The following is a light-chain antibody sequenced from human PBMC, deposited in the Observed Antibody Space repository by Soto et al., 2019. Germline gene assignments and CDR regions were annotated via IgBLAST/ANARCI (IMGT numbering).Light chain of an antibody. V-gene: IGKV3-20*01. CDR2: GTT. CDR3: QQYGVSPKT. Sequence: ELVMTQSPATLSVSPGERATLSCRASQSVSNNYLAWYQQKPGQAPRLVIYGTTNRAAGIPDRLSGSGSGTDFTLTISRLEPEDSAVYFCQQYGVSPKTFGQGTKVDIK. J-gene: IGKJ1*01. CDR1: QSVSNNY.